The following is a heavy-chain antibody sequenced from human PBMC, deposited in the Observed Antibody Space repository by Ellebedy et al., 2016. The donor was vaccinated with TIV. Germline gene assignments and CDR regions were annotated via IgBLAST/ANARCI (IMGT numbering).Heavy chain of an antibody. CDR1: GFTFSSYW. Sequence: GGSLRLSCAASGFTFSSYWMHWVRQGPGKGLVWVSRINSDGSSTYYADSVKGRFTISRDNSKNTLYLQMNSLRAEDTAVYYCARDLGYSYGYYGMNVWGQGTTVTVSS. D-gene: IGHD5-18*01. CDR3: ARDLGYSYGYYGMNV. CDR2: INSDGSST. V-gene: IGHV3-74*01. J-gene: IGHJ6*02.